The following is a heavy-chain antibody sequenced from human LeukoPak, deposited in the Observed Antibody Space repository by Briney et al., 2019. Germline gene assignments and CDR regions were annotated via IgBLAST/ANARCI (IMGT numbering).Heavy chain of an antibody. Sequence: PSETLSLTCTVSGGSISSSSYYWGWVRQPPGKGLEWIGSIYYSGSTCYNPSLKSRVTISVDTSKNQFSLKLSSVTAADTAVYYCARQYYYDSSGYSFYFDYWGQGTLVTVSS. J-gene: IGHJ4*02. CDR1: GGSISSSSYY. CDR2: IYYSGST. V-gene: IGHV4-39*01. CDR3: ARQYYYDSSGYSFYFDY. D-gene: IGHD3-22*01.